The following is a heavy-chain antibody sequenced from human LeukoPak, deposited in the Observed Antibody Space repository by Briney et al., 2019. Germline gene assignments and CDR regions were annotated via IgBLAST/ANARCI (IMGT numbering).Heavy chain of an antibody. Sequence: ASVKVSYKASRYTLTNYYLCCVRQAPGQRLEWHAIINHGRGSPHYAQTLQGIITMTKDTSTTTLYMELSSLSPEDTAVYYCARAKPGYLDYWGQGTLVSVSS. CDR1: RYTLTNYY. CDR3: ARAKPGYLDY. J-gene: IGHJ4*02. CDR2: INHGRGSP. V-gene: IGHV1-46*04.